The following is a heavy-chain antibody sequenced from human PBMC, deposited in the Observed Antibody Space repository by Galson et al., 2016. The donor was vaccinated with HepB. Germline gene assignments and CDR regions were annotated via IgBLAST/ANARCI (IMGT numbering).Heavy chain of an antibody. J-gene: IGHJ3*02. CDR2: TYYRSNWHN. D-gene: IGHD1-26*01. V-gene: IGHV6-1*01. CDR1: GDSVSSDRAS. Sequence: CAISGDSVSSDRASWNWIRQSPSRGLEWLGRTYYRSNWHNDYAESVQGRITVDADPSKNQFSLHLKSATPEDTAVYYCGRGEVFDIWGQGTLVTVSS. CDR3: GRGEVFDI.